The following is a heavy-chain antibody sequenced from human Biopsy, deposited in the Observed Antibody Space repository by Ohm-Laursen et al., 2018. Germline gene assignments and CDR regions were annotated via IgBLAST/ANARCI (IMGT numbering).Heavy chain of an antibody. Sequence: SSVKVSCKTTADSFSTFEITWVRHAPGQGLEWIGRFMPSLNLANFAPKFQGRVTMTTDTSTSTAYMELRSLRSDDTAVYYCARDYQPKIMTIHYYYYGMDVWGLGTTVTVSS. J-gene: IGHJ6*02. V-gene: IGHV1-69*04. CDR2: FMPSLNLA. CDR1: ADSFSTFE. CDR3: ARDYQPKIMTIHYYYYGMDV. D-gene: IGHD2-2*01.